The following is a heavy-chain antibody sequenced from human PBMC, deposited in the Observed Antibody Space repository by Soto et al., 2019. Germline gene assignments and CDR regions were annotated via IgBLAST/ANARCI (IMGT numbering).Heavy chain of an antibody. D-gene: IGHD6-19*01. CDR3: ASAPHMAGPPTPY. CDR1: GFTFSSYS. V-gene: IGHV3-21*01. Sequence: GGSLRLSCAASGFTFSSYSMNWVRQAPGKGLEWVSSISSSSSYIYYADSVKGRFTISRDNAKNPLYLQMNSLRAEDTAVYYCASAPHMAGPPTPYWGQGTLVTVSS. J-gene: IGHJ4*02. CDR2: ISSSSSYI.